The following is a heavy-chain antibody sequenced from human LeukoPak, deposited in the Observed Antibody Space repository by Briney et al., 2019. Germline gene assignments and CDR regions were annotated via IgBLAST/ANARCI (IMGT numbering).Heavy chain of an antibody. D-gene: IGHD2-15*01. CDR3: ARVPMGGLLLFNWFDP. V-gene: IGHV1-18*01. J-gene: IGHJ5*02. CDR2: FSAYNGNT. CDR1: GYTFTSYG. Sequence: GASVKLSCKASGYTFTSYGISWVRQAPGQGLEWMGWFSAYNGNTNYAQKLQGRVTMTTDTSTSTAYMELRSLRSDDTAVYYCARVPMGGLLLFNWFDPWGQGTLVTVSS.